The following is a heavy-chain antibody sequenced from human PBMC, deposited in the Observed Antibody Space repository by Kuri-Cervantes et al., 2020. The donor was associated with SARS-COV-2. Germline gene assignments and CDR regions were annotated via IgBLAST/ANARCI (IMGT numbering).Heavy chain of an antibody. Sequence: ASVKVSCKASGYTFTGYYMHWVRQAPGQGLEWMGWINPNSGGTNYAQKFRGRVTMTRDTSISTAYMELSRLRSDDTAVYYCARDHSQLLFLLDYYYYMDVWGKGTTVTVSS. CDR1: GYTFTGYY. J-gene: IGHJ6*03. D-gene: IGHD2-2*01. CDR3: ARDHSQLLFLLDYYYYMDV. CDR2: INPNSGGT. V-gene: IGHV1-2*02.